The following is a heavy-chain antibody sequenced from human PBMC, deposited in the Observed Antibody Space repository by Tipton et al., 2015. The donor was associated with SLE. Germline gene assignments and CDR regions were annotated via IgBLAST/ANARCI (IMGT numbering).Heavy chain of an antibody. V-gene: IGHV4-59*11. Sequence: TLSLTCTVSGGSISSHYWSWIRQSPGKGLEWIGYISYSGNCYYNPSLKSRVTISVDTSKNQFSLKLSSVTAADTAVYYCARDIGYYYDPTGDGMDVWGQGTTVTVSS. CDR3: ARDIGYYYDPTGDGMDV. CDR2: ISYSGNC. CDR1: GGSISSHY. J-gene: IGHJ6*02. D-gene: IGHD3-22*01.